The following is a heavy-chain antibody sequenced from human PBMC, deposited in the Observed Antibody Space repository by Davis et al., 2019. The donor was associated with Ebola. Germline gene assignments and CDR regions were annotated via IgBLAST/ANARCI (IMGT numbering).Heavy chain of an antibody. CDR1: GFTFSSYS. CDR3: ARGWWELRCVFCGMDV. J-gene: IGHJ6*02. V-gene: IGHV3-48*01. D-gene: IGHD1-26*01. Sequence: GESLKISCAASGFTFSSYSMNWVRQAPGKGLEWVSYISSSSSTIYYADSVKGRFTISRDNAKNSLYLQMNSLRAEDTAVYYCARGWWELRCVFCGMDVWGQGTTVTVSS. CDR2: ISSSSSTI.